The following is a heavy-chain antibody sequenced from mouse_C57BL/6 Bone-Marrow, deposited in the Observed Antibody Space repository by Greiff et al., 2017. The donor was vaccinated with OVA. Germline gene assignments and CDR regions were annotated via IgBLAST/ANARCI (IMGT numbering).Heavy chain of an antibody. CDR2: IYPGDGDT. Sequence: QVQLKESGPELVKPGASVKISCKASGYAFSSSWMNWVKQRPGKGLEWIGRIYPGDGDTNYNGKFKGKATLTADKSSSTAYMQLSSLTSEVSAVYFCARSAYYSNWYFDVWGTGTTVTVSS. J-gene: IGHJ1*03. CDR1: GYAFSSSW. D-gene: IGHD2-5*01. CDR3: ARSAYYSNWYFDV. V-gene: IGHV1-82*01.